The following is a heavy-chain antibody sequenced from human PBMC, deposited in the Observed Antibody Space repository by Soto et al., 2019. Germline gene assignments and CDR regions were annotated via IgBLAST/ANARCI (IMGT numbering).Heavy chain of an antibody. CDR1: GYTFTGYY. CDR3: ARDTLYDFWSGNFDY. CDR2: INPNSGGT. Sequence: ASVKVSCKASGYTFTGYYMHWVRQAPGQGLEWMGWINPNSGGTNYAQKFQGRVTMTRDTSISTAYMELSRLRSDDTAVYYCARDTLYDFWSGNFDYWGQGTLVTVSS. D-gene: IGHD3-3*01. V-gene: IGHV1-2*02. J-gene: IGHJ4*02.